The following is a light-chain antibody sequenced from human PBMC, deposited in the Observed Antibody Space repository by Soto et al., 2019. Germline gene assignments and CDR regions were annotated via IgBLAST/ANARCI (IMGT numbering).Light chain of an antibody. CDR2: DAY. CDR3: QQYNSYSYT. Sequence: DIQMTQSPSTLSASVGDRVTITCRASQSISSWLAWYQQKPGKAPKLLIYDAYSLESGVPSRFSGSVSGTEFPLTISSLQPDDFATYYCQQYNSYSYTFGQGTKLEIK. V-gene: IGKV1-5*01. CDR1: QSISSW. J-gene: IGKJ2*01.